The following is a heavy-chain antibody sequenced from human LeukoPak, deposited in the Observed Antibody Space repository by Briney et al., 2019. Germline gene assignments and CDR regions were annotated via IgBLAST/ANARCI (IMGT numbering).Heavy chain of an antibody. CDR1: GYTFTGYH. CDR2: INPNSGVT. Sequence: ASVKVSCKASGYTFTGYHIHWVRQAPGQGLEWMGWINPNSGVTNYAQKFQGRVTMIRDTSISTAYMELSRLTSDDTAVYYCASRDGPQGAFDYWGQGTLVTVSS. CDR3: ASRDGPQGAFDY. J-gene: IGHJ4*02. V-gene: IGHV1-2*02. D-gene: IGHD5-24*01.